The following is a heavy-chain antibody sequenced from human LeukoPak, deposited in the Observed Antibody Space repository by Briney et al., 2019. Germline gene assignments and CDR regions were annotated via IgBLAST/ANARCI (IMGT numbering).Heavy chain of an antibody. CDR2: IYYSGST. CDR3: ARDQRWGASDELDY. V-gene: IGHV4-39*07. CDR1: GGSISSSSYY. Sequence: SETLSLTCAVSGGSISSSSYYWGWIRQPPGKGLEWIGSIYYSGSTYYNPSLKSRITISVDTSKNQFSLKLSSVTAADTAVYYCARDQRWGASDELDYWGQGTLVTVSS. J-gene: IGHJ4*02. D-gene: IGHD4/OR15-4a*01.